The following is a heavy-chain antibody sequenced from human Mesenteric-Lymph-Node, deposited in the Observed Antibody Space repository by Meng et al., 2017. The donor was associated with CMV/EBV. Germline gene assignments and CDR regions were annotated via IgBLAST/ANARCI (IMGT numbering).Heavy chain of an antibody. J-gene: IGHJ4*02. V-gene: IGHV1-3*01. D-gene: IGHD5-18*01. Sequence: SGYTFTRYNMYWVRQATGQRLEWMGWINAGNGNTKYSQKFQGRVTITRDTSASTDYMELSSLTSEDTAIYYCARGLEGGYSSGFNLGYWGQGTLVTVSS. CDR2: INAGNGNT. CDR3: ARGLEGGYSSGFNLGY. CDR1: GYTFTRYN.